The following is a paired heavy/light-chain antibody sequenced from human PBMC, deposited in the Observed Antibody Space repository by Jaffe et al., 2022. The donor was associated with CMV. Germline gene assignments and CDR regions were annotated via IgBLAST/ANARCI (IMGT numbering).Light chain of an antibody. J-gene: IGLJ2*01. CDR3: CSYAGSSTYVV. V-gene: IGLV2-23*02. CDR2: EVS. Sequence: QSALTQPASVSGSPGQSITISCTGTSSDVGSYNLVSWYQQHPGKAPKLMIYEVSKRPSGVSNRFSGSKSGNTASLTISGLQAEDEADYYCCSYAGSSTYVVFGGGTKLTVL. CDR1: SSDVGSYNL.
Heavy chain of an antibody. V-gene: IGHV3-11*06. CDR1: GFTFSDYY. CDR3: ASGGVRGVVLDY. D-gene: IGHD3-10*02. J-gene: IGHJ4*02. Sequence: QVQLVESGGGLVKPGGSLRLSCAASGFTFSDYYMSWIRQAPGKGLEWVSYISSSSSYTNYADSVKGRFTISRDNAKNSLYLQMNSLRAEDTAVYYCASGGVRGVVLDYWGQGTLVTVSS. CDR2: ISSSSSYT.